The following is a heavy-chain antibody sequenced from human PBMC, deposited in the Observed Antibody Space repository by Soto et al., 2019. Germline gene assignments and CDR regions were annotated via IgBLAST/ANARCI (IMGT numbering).Heavy chain of an antibody. V-gene: IGHV3-33*01. D-gene: IGHD3-3*01. CDR3: ARERRGYDFWSGYYSLYYYYGMDV. CDR1: GFTFSSYG. CDR2: IWYDGSNK. J-gene: IGHJ6*02. Sequence: GGSLRLSCAASGFTFSSYGMHWVRQAPGKGLEWVAVIWYDGSNKYYADSVKGRFTISRDNSKNTLYLQMNSLRAEDTAVHYCARERRGYDFWSGYYSLYYYYGMDVWGQGTTVTVSS.